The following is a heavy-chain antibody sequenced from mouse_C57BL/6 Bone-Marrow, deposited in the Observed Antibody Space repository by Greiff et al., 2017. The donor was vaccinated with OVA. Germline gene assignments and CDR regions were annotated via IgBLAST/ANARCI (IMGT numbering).Heavy chain of an antibody. J-gene: IGHJ2*01. D-gene: IGHD3-2*02. CDR2: INYDGSST. CDR3: ARGARQLRPYYFDY. Sequence: EVQVVESEGGLVQPGSSMKLSCTASGFTFSDYYMAWVRQVPEKGLEWVANINYDGSSTYYLDSLKSRFIISRDNAKNILYLQMSSLKSEDTATYYCARGARQLRPYYFDYWGQGTTLTVSS. CDR1: GFTFSDYY. V-gene: IGHV5-16*01.